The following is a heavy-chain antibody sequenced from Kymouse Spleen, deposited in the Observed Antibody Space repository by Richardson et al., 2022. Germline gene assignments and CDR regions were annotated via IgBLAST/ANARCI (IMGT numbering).Heavy chain of an antibody. J-gene: IGHJ6*02. Sequence: QVQLQESGPGLVKPSETLSLTCTVSGGSVSSGSYYWSWIRQPPGKGLEWIGYIYYSGSTNYNPSLKSRVTISVDTSKNQFSLKLSSVTAADTAVYYCARDEAVAGTGGMDVWGQGTTVTVSS. CDR1: GGSVSSGSYY. CDR2: IYYSGST. CDR3: ARDEAVAGTGGMDV. D-gene: IGHD6-19*01. V-gene: IGHV4-61*01.